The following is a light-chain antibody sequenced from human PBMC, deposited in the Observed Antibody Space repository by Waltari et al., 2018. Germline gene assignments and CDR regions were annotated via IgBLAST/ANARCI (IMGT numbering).Light chain of an antibody. V-gene: IGKV4-1*01. CDR2: WAG. Sequence: DIVLTQSRASLSVSLGERATITCTSSQSVSFLSREKNFLAWYQQKSRQTPKLLIYWAGVRESGVPDRFSGSGSGTNFTLTISSLQAEDAAVYYCQQYSTSPFTFGPGTTVEI. CDR3: QQYSTSPFT. CDR1: QSVSFLSREKNF. J-gene: IGKJ3*01.